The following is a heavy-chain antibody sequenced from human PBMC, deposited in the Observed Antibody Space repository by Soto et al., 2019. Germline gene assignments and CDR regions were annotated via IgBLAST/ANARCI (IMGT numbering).Heavy chain of an antibody. CDR3: ARGYVDTAMTFDY. J-gene: IGHJ4*02. Sequence: LRETLSLTCAVSGGSISSGGYSWSWIRQPPGKGLEWIGYIYYSGSTNYNPSLKSRVTISVDTSKNQFSLKLSSVTAADTAVYYCARGYVDTAMTFDYWGQGTLVTVSS. CDR2: IYYSGST. V-gene: IGHV4-61*08. CDR1: GGSISSGGYS. D-gene: IGHD5-18*01.